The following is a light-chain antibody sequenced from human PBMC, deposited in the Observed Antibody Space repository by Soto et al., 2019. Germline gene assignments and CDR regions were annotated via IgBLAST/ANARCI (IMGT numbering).Light chain of an antibody. CDR1: QTISSW. CDR2: KAS. Sequence: DIQMTQYPATLSGSVGDRATITCRASQTISSWLALYQQKPGKAPKLLIYKASTLKSGVPSRFSGSGSGTEFTLTISSLQPDDFATYYCQQYDSYSETFGQGTKVDIK. J-gene: IGKJ1*01. V-gene: IGKV1-5*03. CDR3: QQYDSYSET.